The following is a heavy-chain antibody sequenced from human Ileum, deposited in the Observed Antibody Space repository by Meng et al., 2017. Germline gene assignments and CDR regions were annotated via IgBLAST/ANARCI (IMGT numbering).Heavy chain of an antibody. CDR2: ISQSGTT. Sequence: QVQLQESGPGLVKPSGTLSLTCAASGGSISNGKWWRWVRQPPGKGLEWIGEISQSGTTNYYPSLNSRVSISLDKANNHLSLTLTSVTAADTAVYYCATYGSGFTPPLDPWGQGILVTVSS. CDR3: ATYGSGFTPPLDP. D-gene: IGHD3-10*01. J-gene: IGHJ5*02. CDR1: GGSISNGKW. V-gene: IGHV4-4*02.